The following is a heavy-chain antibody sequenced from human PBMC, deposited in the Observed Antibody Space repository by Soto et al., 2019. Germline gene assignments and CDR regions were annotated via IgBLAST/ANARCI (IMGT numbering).Heavy chain of an antibody. CDR3: RTQWLD. V-gene: IGHV3-15*05. J-gene: IGHJ4*02. CDR1: GFIFSNAW. Sequence: EVQLVESGGGLVKPGGCLRLCCAASGFIFSNAWMNWVRQAPGKGLEWVGLIKKKADGGTTEYAAPLKGRFTISRDDSKNTLYLQMSSLKTEDTAVYYCRTQWLDWGQGTLVTVSS. D-gene: IGHD6-19*01. CDR2: IKKKADGGTT.